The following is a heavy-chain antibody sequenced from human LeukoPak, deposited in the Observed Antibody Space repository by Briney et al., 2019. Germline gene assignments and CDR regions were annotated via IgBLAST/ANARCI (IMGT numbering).Heavy chain of an antibody. CDR3: ATDGAGFDT. CDR1: GFTFNDYY. Sequence: GGSLRLSCAASGFTFNDYYMSWIRQAPGEGLEWLSYINIGGTNTHYADSVKGRFTISRDNAKKSLYLEMNNLRAEDTAVYYCATDGAGFDTWGQGVLVTVSS. J-gene: IGHJ5*02. V-gene: IGHV3-11*01. CDR2: INIGGTNT.